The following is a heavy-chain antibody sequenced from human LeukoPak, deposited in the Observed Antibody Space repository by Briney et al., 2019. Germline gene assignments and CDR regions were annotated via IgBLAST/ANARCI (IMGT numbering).Heavy chain of an antibody. Sequence: ASVKVSCKASGYTFTGYYMHWVRQAPGQGLEWMGWINPNSGGTNYAQKFQGRVTMTRDTSISTAYMELSRLRSDDTAVYYCARHGHRSGWLNWFDPWGRGTLVTVSS. CDR3: ARHGHRSGWLNWFDP. J-gene: IGHJ5*02. V-gene: IGHV1-2*02. CDR1: GYTFTGYY. D-gene: IGHD6-19*01. CDR2: INPNSGGT.